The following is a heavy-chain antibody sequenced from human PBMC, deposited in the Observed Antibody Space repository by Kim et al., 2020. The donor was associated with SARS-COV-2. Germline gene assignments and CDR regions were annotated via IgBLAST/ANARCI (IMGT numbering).Heavy chain of an antibody. CDR3: ARDGDDYGDQSDAFDI. Sequence: SETLSLTCTVSGGSISSGGYYWSWIRQHPGKGLEWIGYIYYSGSTYYNPSLKSRVTISVDTSKNQFSLKLSSVTAADTAVYYCARDGDDYGDQSDAFDIWGQGTMVTVSS. CDR2: IYYSGST. V-gene: IGHV4-31*03. D-gene: IGHD4-17*01. CDR1: GGSISSGGYY. J-gene: IGHJ3*02.